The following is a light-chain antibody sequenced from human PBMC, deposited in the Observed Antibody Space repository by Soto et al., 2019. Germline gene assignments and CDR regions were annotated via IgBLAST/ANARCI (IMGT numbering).Light chain of an antibody. V-gene: IGLV2-23*01. J-gene: IGLJ1*01. Sequence: QSALTQPASVSGSPGQSISISCSGTNTDVGSYNFVSWYQQHPGKAPKLIIYEGIKRPSGVSDHFSGSKSGNTASLEISGLQYDDEADYYCWSYAGRSTSVFGTGTKLTVL. CDR2: EGI. CDR3: WSYAGRSTSV. CDR1: NTDVGSYNF.